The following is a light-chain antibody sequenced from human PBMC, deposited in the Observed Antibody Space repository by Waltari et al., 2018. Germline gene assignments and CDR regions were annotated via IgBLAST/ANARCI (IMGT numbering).Light chain of an antibody. V-gene: IGKV4-1*01. CDR1: QSVLFSANNKNY. Sequence: DVVMIQSPDSLAVSLGERATINCTSSQSVLFSANNKNYLCWYQQKPGQPPKLLIYWASTRNSGVPDRFSGSGSGTEFTLTISSLQAEDVAVYYCQQYFSSPWTFGQGTKVEIK. J-gene: IGKJ1*01. CDR3: QQYFSSPWT. CDR2: WAS.